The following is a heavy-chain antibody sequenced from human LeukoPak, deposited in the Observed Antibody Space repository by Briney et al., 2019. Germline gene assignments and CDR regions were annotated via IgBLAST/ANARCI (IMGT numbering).Heavy chain of an antibody. V-gene: IGHV3-30*02. CDR1: GFSFSDYG. Sequence: GGSLRLSCAASGFSFSDYGMHWVRQAPGKGLEWVAFIRYDGSNKYYADSVKGRFTISRDNSENTVFLQMNSLRAEDTAVYYCAKGVYDYSNQHFDYWGQGTLVTVSS. J-gene: IGHJ4*02. D-gene: IGHD4-11*01. CDR3: AKGVYDYSNQHFDY. CDR2: IRYDGSNK.